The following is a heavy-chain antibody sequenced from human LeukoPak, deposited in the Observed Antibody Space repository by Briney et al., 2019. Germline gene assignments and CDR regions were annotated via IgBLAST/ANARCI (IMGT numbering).Heavy chain of an antibody. Sequence: GGSLRLSCAASGFTFSTYGMSWVRQAPGKGLEWVSAISGSGDSTYYAESVKGRFTISRDNSKNTLYLQMNSLRAEDTAIYYCAKDHSWYSGSGPSYDYWGQGTLVTVSS. J-gene: IGHJ4*02. CDR1: GFTFSTYG. CDR3: AKDHSWYSGSGPSYDY. CDR2: ISGSGDST. D-gene: IGHD3-10*01. V-gene: IGHV3-23*01.